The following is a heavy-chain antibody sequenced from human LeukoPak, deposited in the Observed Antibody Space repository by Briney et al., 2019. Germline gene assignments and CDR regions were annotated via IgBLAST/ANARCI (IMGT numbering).Heavy chain of an antibody. Sequence: GGSLRLPCAASGFTVSSNYMSWVRQAPGKGLEWVSVIYSGGTTYYADSVKGRFTISRDNSKNTLYLQMNSLRAEDTAVYYCATRISHGMDVWGQGTTVTVSS. CDR3: ATRISHGMDV. V-gene: IGHV3-66*01. CDR1: GFTVSSNY. CDR2: IYSGGTT. D-gene: IGHD2/OR15-2a*01. J-gene: IGHJ6*02.